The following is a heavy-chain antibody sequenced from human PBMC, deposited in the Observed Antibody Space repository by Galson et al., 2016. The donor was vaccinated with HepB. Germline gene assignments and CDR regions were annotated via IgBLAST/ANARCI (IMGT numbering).Heavy chain of an antibody. V-gene: IGHV3-74*01. CDR1: GFTFSSYW. CDR3: ARDLMSPYNWFDP. CDR2: ISSAGSST. Sequence: SLRLSCAASGFTFSSYWMHWVRQAPGKGLVWVSRISSAGSSTSYADSVKGRFTITRDNAKNTIDLQMNSLRAEDTAVYYCARDLMSPYNWFDPWGQGALVTVSS. J-gene: IGHJ5*02.